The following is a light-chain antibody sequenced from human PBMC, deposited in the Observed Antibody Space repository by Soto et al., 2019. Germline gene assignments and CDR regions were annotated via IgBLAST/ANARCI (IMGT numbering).Light chain of an antibody. CDR2: AAS. CDR3: HQSYSTSWT. V-gene: IGKV1-39*01. J-gene: IGKJ1*01. Sequence: DIRMTQSPSSLSASVRARVAIPCRASQSNSSSGNWVQWQPGKAPNLLIYAASSLQSGVPSRSSGSGSETDFSLTISSLQPEDFATYYCHQSYSTSWTFGQGTKVDI. CDR1: QSNSSS.